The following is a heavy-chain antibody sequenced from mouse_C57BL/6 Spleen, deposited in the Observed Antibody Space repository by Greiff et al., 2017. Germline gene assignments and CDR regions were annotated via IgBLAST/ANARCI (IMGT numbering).Heavy chain of an antibody. CDR3: ARDGGSYAMDY. V-gene: IGHV3-1*01. Sequence: EVQLQQSGPGMVKPSQSLSLTCTVTGYSITSGYDWHWIRHYPGNKLEWMGYISYSGSTNYNPSLKSRISITYDTSKNHFFLKLNSVTTEDTATYYCARDGGSYAMDYWGQGTSVTVSS. CDR2: ISYSGST. CDR1: GYSITSGYD. J-gene: IGHJ4*01.